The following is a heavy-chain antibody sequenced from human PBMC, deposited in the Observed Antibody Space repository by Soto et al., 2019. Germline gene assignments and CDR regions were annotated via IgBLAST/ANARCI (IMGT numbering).Heavy chain of an antibody. J-gene: IGHJ4*02. CDR2: ISYDGSNK. CDR3: ARQWLVLHFDY. V-gene: IGHV3-30-3*01. Sequence: QVQLVESGGGVVQPGRSLRLSCAASGFTFSSYAMHWVRQAPGKGLEWVAVISYDGSNKYYADSVKGRFTISRDNSKNTLDLQMNSRRAEDTAVYYCARQWLVLHFDYWGQGTLVTVSS. CDR1: GFTFSSYA. D-gene: IGHD6-19*01.